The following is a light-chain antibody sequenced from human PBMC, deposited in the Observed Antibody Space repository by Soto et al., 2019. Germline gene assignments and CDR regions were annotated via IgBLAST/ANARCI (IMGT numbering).Light chain of an antibody. J-gene: IGLJ2*01. CDR3: CSYTSSSTLV. CDR1: SSDVGGYNY. CDR2: EVS. Sequence: QSVLTQPASVSGSPGQSITISCTGTSSDVGGYNYVSWYQHHPGKAPKLMIYEVSNRPSGVSNRFSGSKSGNTASLTISGLQAEDEADYYCCSYTSSSTLVFGGGTKVTVL. V-gene: IGLV2-14*01.